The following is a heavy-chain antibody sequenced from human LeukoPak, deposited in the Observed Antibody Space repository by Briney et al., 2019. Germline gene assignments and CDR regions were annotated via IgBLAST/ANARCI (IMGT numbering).Heavy chain of an antibody. CDR1: GGSFSGYY. D-gene: IGHD3-10*01. CDR3: ARVPTVLLWFGEFRFDP. J-gene: IGHJ5*02. CDR2: INHSGST. V-gene: IGHV4-34*01. Sequence: SETLSLTCAVYGGSFSGYYWSWIRQPPGKGLEWIGEINHSGSTNYNPSLKSRVTISVDTSKNQFSLKLSSVTAADTAVYYCARVPTVLLWFGEFRFDPWGQGTLVTVSS.